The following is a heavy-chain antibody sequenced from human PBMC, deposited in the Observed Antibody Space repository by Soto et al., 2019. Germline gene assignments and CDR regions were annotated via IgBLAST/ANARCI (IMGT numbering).Heavy chain of an antibody. CDR1: GYTFTSYG. D-gene: IGHD3-3*01. V-gene: IGHV1-18*04. Sequence: ASVKVSCNAAGYTFTSYGISCVRQAPGQGLEWMGWISAYNCNTNYAQKLQGRVTMTTDTSTSTAYMELRRLRSDDTAVYYCARGSDPFWSGGDWFDPWGQGTLVTVSS. CDR3: ARGSDPFWSGGDWFDP. CDR2: ISAYNCNT. J-gene: IGHJ5*02.